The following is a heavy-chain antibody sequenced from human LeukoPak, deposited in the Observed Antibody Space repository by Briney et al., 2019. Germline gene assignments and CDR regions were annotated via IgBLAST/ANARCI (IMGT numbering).Heavy chain of an antibody. CDR2: INPDGNKK. CDR3: ARDLAYSRLDY. D-gene: IGHD5-18*01. CDR1: GFTFSTYW. J-gene: IGHJ4*02. V-gene: IGHV3-7*01. Sequence: GGSLRLSCAAPGFTFSTYWMSWVRQAPGKGLEWVASINPDGNKKYSADSVKGRFTISRDNAENSLYLQMNSLRVEDTAFYYCARDLAYSRLDYWGQGMLVTVSS.